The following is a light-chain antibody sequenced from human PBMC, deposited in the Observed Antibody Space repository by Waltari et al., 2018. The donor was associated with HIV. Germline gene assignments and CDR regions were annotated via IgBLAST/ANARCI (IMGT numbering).Light chain of an antibody. CDR2: WAS. CDR3: QQYYSTPFT. CDR1: QSVLSNSNNKNY. J-gene: IGKJ3*01. Sequence: EIVMTQSPDSLAVSLGARDTITCTSSQSVLSNSNNKNYLAWYQQKPGQPPKLLIYWASTRESGVPDRFSGSGSGTDFTLTISSLQAEDVAVYYCQQYYSTPFTFGPGTKVDIK. V-gene: IGKV4-1*01.